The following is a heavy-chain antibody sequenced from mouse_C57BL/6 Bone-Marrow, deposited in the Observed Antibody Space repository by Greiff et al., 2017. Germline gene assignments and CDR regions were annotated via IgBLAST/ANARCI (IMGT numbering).Heavy chain of an antibody. CDR2: IDPENGDT. CDR1: GFNIKDDY. D-gene: IGHD1-1*01. CDR3: TPYDCLDY. Sequence: EVQLQQSGAELVRPGASVKLSCTASGFNIKDDYMHWVKQRPEQGLEWIGWIDPENGDTEYASKFQGKATITADTSSNTAYLQLSSLTSEDTAVYCCTPYDCLDYWGQGTTLTVSS. V-gene: IGHV14-4*01. J-gene: IGHJ2*01.